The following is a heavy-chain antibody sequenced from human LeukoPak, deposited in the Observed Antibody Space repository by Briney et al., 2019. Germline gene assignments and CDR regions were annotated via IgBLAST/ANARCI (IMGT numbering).Heavy chain of an antibody. CDR1: GGSISSYY. Sequence: SETLSLTCTVSGGSISSYYWSWIRQPPGKGLEWIGYIYYSGSTNYNPSLKSRITISVDTSKNQFSLKLSSVTAADTAVYYCARQYCSSTSCYYFDYWAREPWSPSPQ. CDR3: ARQYCSSTSCYYFDY. V-gene: IGHV4-59*08. CDR2: IYYSGST. J-gene: IGHJ4*02. D-gene: IGHD2-2*01.